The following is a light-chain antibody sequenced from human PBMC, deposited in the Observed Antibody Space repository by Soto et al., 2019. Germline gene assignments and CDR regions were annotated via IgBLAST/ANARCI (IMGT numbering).Light chain of an antibody. CDR2: WAS. V-gene: IGKV4-1*01. J-gene: IGKJ1*01. CDR1: QTVLHGSNY. Sequence: DIVMTQSPDSLAVSLGERATINCKSSQTVLHGSNYLAWYQQKPGQPPKLLIYWASTRESGVPDRFSDSGSGTDFTLTISSLQAEDVAVYYCQQYYTTPVTFGQGTKVEIK. CDR3: QQYYTTPVT.